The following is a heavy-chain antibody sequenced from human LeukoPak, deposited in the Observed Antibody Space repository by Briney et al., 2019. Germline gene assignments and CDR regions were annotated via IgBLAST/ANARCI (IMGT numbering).Heavy chain of an antibody. V-gene: IGHV3-23*01. CDR3: AKGLRYDSSGQPYYYYGMDV. Sequence: GGSLRLSCAASGFTFSSYAMSWVRQAPGKGLEWVSAISGSGGSTYYADSVKGRFTISRDNSKNTLYLQMNSLRAEDTAVYYCAKGLRYDSSGQPYYYYGMDVWGQGTTVTVSS. CDR2: ISGSGGST. CDR1: GFTFSSYA. D-gene: IGHD3-22*01. J-gene: IGHJ6*02.